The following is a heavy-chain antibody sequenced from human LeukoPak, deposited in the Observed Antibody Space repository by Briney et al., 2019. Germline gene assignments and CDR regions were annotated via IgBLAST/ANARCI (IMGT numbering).Heavy chain of an antibody. V-gene: IGHV1-18*01. CDR2: ISAYNGNT. Sequence: GASVKVSCKASGYTFTSYGISWVRQAPGQGLEGRGWISAYNGNTNYAQKLQGRVTMTTDTSTSTAYMELRSLRSDDTAVYYCARVVGATDYYYYYMDVWGKGTTVTVSS. CDR1: GYTFTSYG. D-gene: IGHD1-26*01. CDR3: ARVVGATDYYYYYMDV. J-gene: IGHJ6*03.